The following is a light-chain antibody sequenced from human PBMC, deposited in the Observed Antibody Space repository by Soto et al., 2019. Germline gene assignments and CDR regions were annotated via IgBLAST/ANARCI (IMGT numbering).Light chain of an antibody. CDR2: GAY. J-gene: IGKJ5*01. Sequence: EIVMTQSPATLSVSPGERATLSCRASQSVSSNFSCYQQKPGQAPRLLIYGAYTRAAGVPARFSGSGSGTEFTLTITSLQSEDIALYYCQQYNIWPPITFGQGTRLEIK. CDR1: QSVSSN. CDR3: QQYNIWPPIT. V-gene: IGKV3-15*01.